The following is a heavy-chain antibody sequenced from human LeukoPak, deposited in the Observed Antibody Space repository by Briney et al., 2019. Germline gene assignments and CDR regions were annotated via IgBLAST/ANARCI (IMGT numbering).Heavy chain of an antibody. J-gene: IGHJ4*02. CDR2: ISAYNGNT. V-gene: IGHV1-18*01. CDR3: ARDYRYSSGWYQSGGYSDY. CDR1: GYTFTSYG. D-gene: IGHD6-19*01. Sequence: ASVKVSCKASGYTFTSYGISWVRQAPGQGLEWMGWISAYNGNTNYAQKLQGRVTMTTDTSTSTAYMELRSLRSDDTAVYYCARDYRYSSGWYQSGGYSDYWGQGTLVTVSS.